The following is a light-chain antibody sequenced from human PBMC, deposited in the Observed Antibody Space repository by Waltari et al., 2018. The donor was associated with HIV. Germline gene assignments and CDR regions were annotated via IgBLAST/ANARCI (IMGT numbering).Light chain of an antibody. Sequence: QSVLTQPPSVSGAPGQRVTISCTGSSSNTGAGYDVHWYQQLPGTAPRLLIYDNTIRPSGVPDRFYGSKSGTSASLAIAGLQDEDEAVYYGQSYDRSLSVWVFGGGTKVTVL. CDR1: SSNTGAGYD. CDR2: DNT. CDR3: QSYDRSLSVWV. J-gene: IGLJ3*02. V-gene: IGLV1-40*01.